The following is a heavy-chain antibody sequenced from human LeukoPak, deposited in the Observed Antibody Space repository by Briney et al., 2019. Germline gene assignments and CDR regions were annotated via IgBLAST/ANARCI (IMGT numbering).Heavy chain of an antibody. CDR2: IYYSGST. CDR3: ARGGRYDFWSGSAFDY. J-gene: IGHJ4*02. V-gene: IGHV4-39*01. D-gene: IGHD3-3*01. Sequence: PSQTLSLTCTVSGGSISSSSYYWGWIRQPPGKGLEWIGSIYYSGSTYYNPSLKSRVTISVDTSKNQFSLKLSSVNAADTAVYYCARGGRYDFWSGSAFDYWGQGTLVTVSS. CDR1: GGSISSSSYY.